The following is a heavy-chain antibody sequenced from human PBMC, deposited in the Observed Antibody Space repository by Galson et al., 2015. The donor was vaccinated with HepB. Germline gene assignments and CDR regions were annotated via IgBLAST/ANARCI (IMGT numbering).Heavy chain of an antibody. Sequence: SVKLSCKASGFTFTSYGISWVRQAPGQGLEWMGWISAYNGNTNYAHKLQGRVTMTTDTSTSTTYMELRSLRSDDTAVYYCAICYSSSWWGVDYYYGMDVWGQGTTVTVSS. D-gene: IGHD6-13*01. J-gene: IGHJ6*02. CDR3: AICYSSSWWGVDYYYGMDV. CDR1: GFTFTSYG. CDR2: ISAYNGNT. V-gene: IGHV1-18*04.